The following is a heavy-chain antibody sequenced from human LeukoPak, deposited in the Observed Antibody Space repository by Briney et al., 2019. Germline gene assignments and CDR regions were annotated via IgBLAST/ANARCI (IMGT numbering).Heavy chain of an antibody. V-gene: IGHV4-4*07. D-gene: IGHD6-19*01. CDR3: VSRYSSGGFEAEN. CDR1: GGSISSYY. CDR2: IYTSGST. Sequence: SETLSLTCTVSGGSISSYYWSWIRQPAGKGLEWIGRIYTSGSTNYNPSLKSRVTMSVDTSKNQFSLKLNSVTAADTAVYYCVSRYSSGGFEAENWGQGTLVSVSS. J-gene: IGHJ4*02.